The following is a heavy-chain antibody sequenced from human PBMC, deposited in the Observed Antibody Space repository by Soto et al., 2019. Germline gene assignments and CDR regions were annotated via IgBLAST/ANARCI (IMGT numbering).Heavy chain of an antibody. V-gene: IGHV3-15*07. Sequence: EVQLVESGGGVVKPGGSLRLSCAASGFPYSYVWMNWVRQTPGRGLEWGGRIKSKNDGGTADIAAPVKGRFISSRDDSINTVYLQMNSLKTEDTAVYYCSTGSEDLLYWGQGTLVTVSS. CDR3: STGSEDLLY. CDR2: IKSKNDGGTA. CDR1: GFPYSYVW. J-gene: IGHJ4*02. D-gene: IGHD6-19*01.